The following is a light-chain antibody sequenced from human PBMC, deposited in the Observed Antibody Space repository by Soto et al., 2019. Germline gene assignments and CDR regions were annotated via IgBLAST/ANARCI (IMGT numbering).Light chain of an antibody. CDR3: QQYNNWPPVT. Sequence: EIVMTQSPATLSVSXXXRATLSCRASQSVSGNLAWYQQKPGQAPRLLIYGASTRATGIPARFSGSGSGTEFTLTISSLQSEDFAVYYCQQYNNWPPVTFGQGTKVEIK. J-gene: IGKJ1*01. V-gene: IGKV3-15*01. CDR1: QSVSGN. CDR2: GAS.